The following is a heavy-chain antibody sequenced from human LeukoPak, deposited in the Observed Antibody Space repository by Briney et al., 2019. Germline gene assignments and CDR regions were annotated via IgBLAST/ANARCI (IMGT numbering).Heavy chain of an antibody. J-gene: IGHJ4*02. CDR2: IKEDGSEK. CDR3: ARDGLEWLLYFDY. D-gene: IGHD3-3*01. Sequence: GGSLRLSCAASGFTFSSYWMSWVRQAPGKGLEWVANIKEDGSEKYYVDSVKGRFTISRDNAKNSLYLQMNSLRAEDTAVYYCARDGLEWLLYFDYWGQGTLVTVSS. CDR1: GFTFSSYW. V-gene: IGHV3-7*01.